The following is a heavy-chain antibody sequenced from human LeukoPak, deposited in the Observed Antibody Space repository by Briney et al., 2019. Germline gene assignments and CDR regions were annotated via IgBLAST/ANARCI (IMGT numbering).Heavy chain of an antibody. CDR2: ISGSGGST. CDR3: AKVDPGIAAAGTGRKTDY. CDR1: GFTFSSYG. J-gene: IGHJ4*02. V-gene: IGHV3-23*01. D-gene: IGHD6-13*01. Sequence: GGTLRLSCAASGFTFSSYGMSWVRQAPGKGLEWVSAISGSGGSTYYADSVKGRFTISRDNSKNTLYLQMNSLRAEDTAVYYCAKVDPGIAAAGTGRKTDYWGQGTLVTVSS.